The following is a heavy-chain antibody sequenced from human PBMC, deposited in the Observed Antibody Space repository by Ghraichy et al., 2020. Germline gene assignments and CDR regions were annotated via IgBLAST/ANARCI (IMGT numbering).Heavy chain of an antibody. CDR1: GDSVSSYSAA. D-gene: IGHD1-7*01. V-gene: IGHV6-1*01. CDR3: ASFGTDLTGADAFDI. J-gene: IGHJ3*02. Sequence: SETLSLTCAISGDSVSSYSAAWNWISQSPSRGLEWLRRTYYRSKWYNDYAVSVKSRITINPDTSKNQFSLQLNSVTPEDTAVYYCASFGTDLTGADAFDIWGQGTMVTVYS. CDR2: TYYRSKWYN.